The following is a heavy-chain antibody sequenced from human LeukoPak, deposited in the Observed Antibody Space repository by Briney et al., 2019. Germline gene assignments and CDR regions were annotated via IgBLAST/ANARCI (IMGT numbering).Heavy chain of an antibody. V-gene: IGHV1-69*13. D-gene: IGHD2-2*01. CDR1: GGTFSSYA. J-gene: IGHJ5*02. CDR3: ARSDLIVVVPNGWFGP. Sequence: GATVKVSCKASGGTFSSYAISWVRQAPGQGLEWMGGIIPIFGTANYAQKFQGRVTITADESTSTAYMELSSLRSEDTAVYYCARSDLIVVVPNGWFGPWGQGTLVTVSS. CDR2: IIPIFGTA.